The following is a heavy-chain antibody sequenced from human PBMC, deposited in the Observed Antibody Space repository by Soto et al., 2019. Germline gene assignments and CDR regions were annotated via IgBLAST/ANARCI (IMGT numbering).Heavy chain of an antibody. J-gene: IGHJ4*02. CDR2: IYSDGGT. CDR1: GFTVRNNY. CDR3: AKGVMITFGGVIVNLPLFDS. V-gene: IGHV3-66*01. Sequence: GSLRLSCAASGFTVRNNYLSWVRQAPGKGLQWVSLIYSDGGTDYAESVRGRFTISRDNSMNTLYLQMNSLKAEDTAIYYCAKGVMITFGGVIVNLPLFDSWGQGTLVTVSS. D-gene: IGHD3-16*02.